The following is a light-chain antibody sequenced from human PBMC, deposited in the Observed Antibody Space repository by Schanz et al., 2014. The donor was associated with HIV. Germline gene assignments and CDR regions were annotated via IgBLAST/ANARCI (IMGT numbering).Light chain of an antibody. CDR3: QQYNSDSGT. J-gene: IGKJ1*01. Sequence: DIQMTQSPSSLSASVGDRVTITCRASQSISSYLNWYQQKPGKAPKLLIYAASTLQSGVPSRFSGSGSGADFTLTISCLQSDDFATYYCQQYNSDSGTFGQGTKVEIK. CDR2: AAS. V-gene: IGKV1-39*01. CDR1: QSISSY.